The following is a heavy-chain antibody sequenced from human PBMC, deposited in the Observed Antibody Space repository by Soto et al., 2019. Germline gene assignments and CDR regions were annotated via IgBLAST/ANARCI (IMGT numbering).Heavy chain of an antibody. CDR3: ARQLTLMRKRVGIAVAPYDY. J-gene: IGHJ4*02. Sequence: SETLSLTCTVSGGSISSSSYYWGWIRQPPGKGLEWIGSIYYSGSTYYNPSLKSRVTISVDTSKNQFSLKLSSVTAADTAVYYCARQLTLMRKRVGIAVAPYDYWGQGTLVTVSS. V-gene: IGHV4-39*01. D-gene: IGHD6-19*01. CDR1: GGSISSSSYY. CDR2: IYYSGST.